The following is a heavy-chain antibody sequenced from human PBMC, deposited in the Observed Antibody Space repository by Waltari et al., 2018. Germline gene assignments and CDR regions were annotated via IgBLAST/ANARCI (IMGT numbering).Heavy chain of an antibody. D-gene: IGHD3-9*01. J-gene: IGHJ4*02. Sequence: QVQLQESGPGLVKPSETLSLTCTVSGGSIRSYYWSWIRQPAGKGLEWIGRIYTSGRPHYNPSLKSRRTMALDTSRNQISLQLSSVTDAEPAVYYCARGDGYDILTAAGTFNYWGQGTLVTVSS. CDR1: GGSIRSYY. V-gene: IGHV4-4*07. CDR3: ARGDGYDILTAAGTFNY. CDR2: IYTSGRP.